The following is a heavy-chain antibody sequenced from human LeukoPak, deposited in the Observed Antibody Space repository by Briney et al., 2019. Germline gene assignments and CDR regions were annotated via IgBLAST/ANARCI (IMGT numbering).Heavy chain of an antibody. J-gene: IGHJ6*03. CDR2: ISAYNGNT. CDR1: GYTFTSYG. CDR3: ASGSYYYYYYYMDV. D-gene: IGHD1-26*01. Sequence: ASVKVSCKASGYTFTSYGISWVRQAPGQGLEWMGWISAYNGNTNYAQKFQGRVTMTRDTSISTAYMELSRLRSDDTAVYYCASGSYYYYYYYMDVWGKGTTVTVSS. V-gene: IGHV1-18*01.